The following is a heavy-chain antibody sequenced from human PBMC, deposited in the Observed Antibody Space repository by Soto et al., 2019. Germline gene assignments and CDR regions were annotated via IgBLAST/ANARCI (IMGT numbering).Heavy chain of an antibody. CDR2: ISSSGDII. V-gene: IGHV3-11*01. CDR3: ARDLGYYASSGYFDY. D-gene: IGHD3-22*01. CDR1: GFAFSDYY. Sequence: NPWGSLRISCASSGFAFSDYYMNWIRRAPGKGLDLVSYISSSGDIIYYADSVKGRFTISRDNAKNSLYLHMNSLRAEDTAVYYCARDLGYYASSGYFDYWGQGTMVTVSS. J-gene: IGHJ4*02.